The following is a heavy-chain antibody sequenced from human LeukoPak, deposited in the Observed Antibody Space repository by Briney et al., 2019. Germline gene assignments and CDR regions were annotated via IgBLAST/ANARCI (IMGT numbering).Heavy chain of an antibody. J-gene: IGHJ4*02. Sequence: PSQTLSLTCTVSGNSITSGGYYWSWIRQRPGKGLEWIGYINKTGSTYYNPSLKSRVTMSVDTSRNQFSLKLNSVTAADTAVYYCARDVLRWGQGTLVTVSP. CDR3: ARDVLR. CDR2: INKTGST. V-gene: IGHV4-31*03. CDR1: GNSITSGGYY.